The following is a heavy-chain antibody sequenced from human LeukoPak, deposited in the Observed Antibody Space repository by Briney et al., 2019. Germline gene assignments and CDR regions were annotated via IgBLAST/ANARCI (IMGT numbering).Heavy chain of an antibody. CDR2: IYYSGST. J-gene: IGHJ4*02. CDR3: ATQGPLGIAAAGLDY. D-gene: IGHD6-13*01. Sequence: SSETLSLTCTVSGGSISSSSYYWGWIRQPPGKGLEWIGSIYYSGSTYYNPSLKSRVTISVDTSKNQFSLKLSSVTAADTAVYYCATQGPLGIAAAGLDYWGQGTLVTVSS. V-gene: IGHV4-39*07. CDR1: GGSISSSSYY.